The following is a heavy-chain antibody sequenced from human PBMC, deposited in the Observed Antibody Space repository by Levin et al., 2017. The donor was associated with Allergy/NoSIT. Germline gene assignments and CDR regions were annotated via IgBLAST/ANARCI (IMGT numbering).Heavy chain of an antibody. Sequence: GASVKVSCKASGYTFTSYAMHWVRQAPGQRLEWMGWINAGNGNTKYSQKFQGRVTITRDTSASTAYMELSSLRSEDTAVYYCARVDVRTGDRNPYFDYWGQGTLVTVSS. V-gene: IGHV1-3*01. CDR1: GYTFTSYA. D-gene: IGHD7-27*01. CDR3: ARVDVRTGDRNPYFDY. CDR2: INAGNGNT. J-gene: IGHJ4*02.